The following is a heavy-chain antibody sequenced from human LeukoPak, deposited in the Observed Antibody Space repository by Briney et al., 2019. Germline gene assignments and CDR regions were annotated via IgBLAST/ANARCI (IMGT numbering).Heavy chain of an antibody. CDR2: IIPILGLP. D-gene: IGHD3-22*01. CDR1: GGTFSNYA. Sequence: AASVKVSCKASGGTFSNYAISWVRQAPGQGLEWMGRIIPILGLPISAQKFQGRDTITADRSMSTAYMELSSLRPEDTAVYYCARFDSSGYYDAEYFQHWGQGTLVIVSA. CDR3: ARFDSSGYYDAEYFQH. V-gene: IGHV1-69*04. J-gene: IGHJ1*01.